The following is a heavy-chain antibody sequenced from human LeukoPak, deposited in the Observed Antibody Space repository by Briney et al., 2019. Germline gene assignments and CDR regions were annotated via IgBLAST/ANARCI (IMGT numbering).Heavy chain of an antibody. J-gene: IGHJ4*02. CDR2: IWYDGSNK. Sequence: GGSLRLXCAASGFTFSSYGMHWVRQAPGKELELVAVIWYDGSNKYYADSVKGRFTISRDNSKNTLYLQMNSLRAEDTAVYYCAKDAFAAGGYFDYWGQGTLVTVSS. V-gene: IGHV3-33*06. D-gene: IGHD3-3*02. CDR1: GFTFSSYG. CDR3: AKDAFAAGGYFDY.